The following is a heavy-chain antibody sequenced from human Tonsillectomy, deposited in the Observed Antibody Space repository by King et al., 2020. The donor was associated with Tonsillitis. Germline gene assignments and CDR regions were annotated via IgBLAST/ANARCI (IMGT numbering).Heavy chain of an antibody. CDR1: GGPISSGSYY. CDR3: ARNSYDRFDP. J-gene: IGHJ5*02. Sequence: LQLQESGPGLLKPSQTLSLTCTVSGGPISSGSYYWSWIRQPAGKGLEWIGRRYTSGITNYNSSLKSRVTMSGDTSKNQFSLKLSSVTAADAAVYYGARNSYDRFDPWGQGILVTVSS. V-gene: IGHV4-61*02. D-gene: IGHD1-1*01. CDR2: RYTSGIT.